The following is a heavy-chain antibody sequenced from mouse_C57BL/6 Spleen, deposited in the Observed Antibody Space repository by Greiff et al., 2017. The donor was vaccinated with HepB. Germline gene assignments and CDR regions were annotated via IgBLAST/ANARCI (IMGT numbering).Heavy chain of an antibody. CDR1: GYTFTSYW. D-gene: IGHD1-1*01. CDR2: IHPNSGST. Sequence: QVQLQQPGAELVKPGASVKLSCKASGYTFTSYWMHWVKQRPGQGLEWIGMIHPNSGSTNYNEKFKSKATLTVDKSSSTAYMQLSSLTSEDSAVFYGARDYGSSSFDYWGQGTTLTVSS. J-gene: IGHJ2*01. CDR3: ARDYGSSSFDY. V-gene: IGHV1-64*01.